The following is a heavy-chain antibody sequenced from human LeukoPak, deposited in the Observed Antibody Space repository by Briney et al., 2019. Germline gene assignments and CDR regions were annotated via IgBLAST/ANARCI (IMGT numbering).Heavy chain of an antibody. V-gene: IGHV4-59*08. Sequence: SETLSLTCTVSGGSISSYYWSWIRQPPGKGLEWIGYIYYSGSTNYNPSLKSRVTISVDTSKNQFSLKLSSVTAADTAVYYCARARYYDFWSGSNWFDPWGQGTLVTVSS. CDR3: ARARYYDFWSGSNWFDP. J-gene: IGHJ5*02. CDR1: GGSISSYY. CDR2: IYYSGST. D-gene: IGHD3-3*01.